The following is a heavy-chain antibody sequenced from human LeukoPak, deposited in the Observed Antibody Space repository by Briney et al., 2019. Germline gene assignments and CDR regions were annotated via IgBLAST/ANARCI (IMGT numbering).Heavy chain of an antibody. CDR2: ISSSSSTI. CDR1: GFTFSSYS. V-gene: IGHV3-48*01. Sequence: PGWSLRLSCAASGFTFSSYSMNWVRQAPGKGLEWVSYISSSSSTIYYADSVKGRFTISRDNAKNSLYLQMNSLRAEDMAVYYCARHLSGVTGYTYGRGIDYWGQGTLVTVSS. J-gene: IGHJ4*02. D-gene: IGHD5-18*01. CDR3: ARHLSGVTGYTYGRGIDY.